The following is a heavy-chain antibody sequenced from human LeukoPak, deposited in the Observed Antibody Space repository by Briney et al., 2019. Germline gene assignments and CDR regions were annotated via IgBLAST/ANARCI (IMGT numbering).Heavy chain of an antibody. CDR2: IYYSGST. CDR1: GGSISSYY. J-gene: IGHJ4*02. CDR3: ARRRGSSGWYVG. Sequence: SETLSLTCTVSGGSISSYYWSWIRQPPGKGLEWIGYIYYSGSTNYNPSLKSRVTISVDTSKNQFSLKLSSVTAADTAVYYCARRRGSSGWYVGWGQGALVTVSS. V-gene: IGHV4-59*08. D-gene: IGHD6-19*01.